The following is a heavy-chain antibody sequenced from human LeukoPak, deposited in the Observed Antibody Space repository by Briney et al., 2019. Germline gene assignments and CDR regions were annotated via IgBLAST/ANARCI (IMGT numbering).Heavy chain of an antibody. J-gene: IGHJ4*02. CDR1: GGSISSYY. V-gene: IGHV4-59*08. CDR3: ARHVSRDYVWGSYRYTTHYFDY. CDR2: IYYSGST. Sequence: SETLSLTCTVSGGSISSYYWSWIRQPPGKGLEWIGYIYYSGSTNYNPSLKSRVTISVDTSKNQFSLKLSSVTAADTAVYYCARHVSRDYVWGSYRYTTHYFDYWGQGTLVTVSS. D-gene: IGHD3-16*02.